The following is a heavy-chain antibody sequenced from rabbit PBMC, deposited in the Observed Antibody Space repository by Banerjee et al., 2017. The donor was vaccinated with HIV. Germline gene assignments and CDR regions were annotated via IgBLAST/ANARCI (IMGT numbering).Heavy chain of an antibody. D-gene: IGHD1-1*01. J-gene: IGHJ6*01. V-gene: IGHV1S40*01. CDR1: GFSYNSVYYY. CDR3: AGSSDIYKHVKL. Sequence: QSLEESGGDLVKPGASLTLTCTASGFSYNSVYYYMCWVRQAPGKGLELIACIYTGSDYTYYATWAKGRFTISKTSSTTVTLQMTSLTAADTATYFCAGSSDIYKHVKLWGPGTLVTVS. CDR2: IYTGSDYT.